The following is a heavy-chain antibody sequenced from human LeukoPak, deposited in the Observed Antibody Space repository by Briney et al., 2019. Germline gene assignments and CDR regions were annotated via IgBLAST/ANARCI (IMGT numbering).Heavy chain of an antibody. Sequence: GGSLRLSCAASGFTFRSYAMHWVRQAPGKGLEWVALMSFDESSKDYADSVKGRFTISRDNSNDTLFLQMSSLRADDTAVYYCVRSRIWEVLSSFDLWGQGALVTVSS. CDR2: MSFDESSK. V-gene: IGHV3-30*04. CDR3: VRSRIWEVLSSFDL. CDR1: GFTFRSYA. D-gene: IGHD1-26*01. J-gene: IGHJ4*02.